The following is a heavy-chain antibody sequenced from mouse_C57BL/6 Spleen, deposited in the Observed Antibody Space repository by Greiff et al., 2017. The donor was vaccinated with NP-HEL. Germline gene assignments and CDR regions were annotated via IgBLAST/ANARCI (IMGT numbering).Heavy chain of an antibody. CDR1: GFTFSDYG. Sequence: DVKLVESGGGLVKPGGSLKLSCAASGFTFSDYGMHWVRQAPEKGLEWVAYISSGSSTIYYADTVKGRFTISRDNAKNTLFLQMTSLRSEDTAMYYCARYDSYYYAMDYWGQGTSVPVSS. D-gene: IGHD2-4*01. CDR3: ARYDSYYYAMDY. V-gene: IGHV5-17*01. J-gene: IGHJ4*01. CDR2: ISSGSSTI.